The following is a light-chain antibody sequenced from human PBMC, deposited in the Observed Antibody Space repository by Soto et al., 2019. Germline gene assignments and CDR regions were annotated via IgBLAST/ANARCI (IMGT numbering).Light chain of an antibody. Sequence: EVVMTQSPATLSVSLGDIANLSCRASQSVSSNLAWYQQKPGQAPRLLIYGASTRATGIPARFSGSGSGTECTLTISSLQSEDFAVYSCQQYNNWPLTLGGGTKVDIK. V-gene: IGKV3-15*01. CDR3: QQYNNWPLT. J-gene: IGKJ4*01. CDR1: QSVSSN. CDR2: GAS.